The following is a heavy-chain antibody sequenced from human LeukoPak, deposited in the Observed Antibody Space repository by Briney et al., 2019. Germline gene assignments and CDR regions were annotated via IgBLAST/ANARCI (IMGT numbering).Heavy chain of an antibody. CDR2: INTNTGNP. V-gene: IGHV7-4-1*02. Sequence: ASVKVSCKASGYTFTSYAMNWVRQAPGQGLEWMGWINTNTGNPTYAQGFTGRFVFSLDTSVSTAYLQISSVKAEDTAVYYCARDFIPTREGMGIAAHWGQGTLVTVSS. CDR1: GYTFTSYA. J-gene: IGHJ4*02. D-gene: IGHD6-13*01. CDR3: ARDFIPTREGMGIAAH.